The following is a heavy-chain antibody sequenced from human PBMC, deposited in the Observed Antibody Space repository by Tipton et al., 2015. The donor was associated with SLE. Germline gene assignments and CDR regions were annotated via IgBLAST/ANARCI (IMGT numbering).Heavy chain of an antibody. V-gene: IGHV4-39*07. Sequence: TLSLTCTVSGGSISSSSYYWGWIRQPPGKRLEWIGSIYYTGSTYYNPSLKSRVTMSVDTSENQFSLKLSSVTAADTAVYFCARGGVGGYDYFDNWGRGTLVTVSS. J-gene: IGHJ4*02. D-gene: IGHD5-12*01. CDR3: ARGGVGGYDYFDN. CDR2: IYYTGST. CDR1: GGSISSSSYY.